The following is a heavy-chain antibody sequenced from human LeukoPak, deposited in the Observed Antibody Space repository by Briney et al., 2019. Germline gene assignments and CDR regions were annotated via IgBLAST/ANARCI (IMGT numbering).Heavy chain of an antibody. CDR3: ARDLFPGEWSGFSPVGY. D-gene: IGHD3-3*01. V-gene: IGHV1-69*04. Sequence: ASVKVSCKASGGTFSSYAISWVRQAPGQGPEWMGRIIPILGIANYAQKFQGRVTITADKSTSTAYMELSSLRSEDTAVYYCARDLFPGEWSGFSPVGYWGQGTLVTVSS. CDR1: GGTFSSYA. J-gene: IGHJ4*02. CDR2: IIPILGIA.